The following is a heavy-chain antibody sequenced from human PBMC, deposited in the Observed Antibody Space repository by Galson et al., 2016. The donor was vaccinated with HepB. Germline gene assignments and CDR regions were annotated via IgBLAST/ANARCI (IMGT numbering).Heavy chain of an antibody. J-gene: IGHJ4*02. CDR1: GYTFTDFA. V-gene: IGHV1-3*04. Sequence: SVKVSCKASGYTFTDFAIHWLRQAPRQRLEWMGWINTANGNTKYSQSFQGRLTITSDTSANRAYMELSSLTSEDRAVYYCASPVMGTPRWGQGTPVTVSS. CDR2: INTANGNT. D-gene: IGHD4-23*01. CDR3: ASPVMGTPR.